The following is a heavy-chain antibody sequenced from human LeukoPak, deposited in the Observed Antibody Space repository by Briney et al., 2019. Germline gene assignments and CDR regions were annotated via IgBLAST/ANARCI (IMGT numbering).Heavy chain of an antibody. D-gene: IGHD3-10*01. CDR2: ISGSGGST. Sequence: GGSLRLSCAASGFTFSSYAMSWVRQAPGKGLEWVSAISGSGGSTHYADSVKGRFTISRDNSKNTLYLQMNSLRAEDTAVYYCAKDLWFGESYYFDYWGQGTLVTVSS. J-gene: IGHJ4*02. V-gene: IGHV3-23*01. CDR1: GFTFSSYA. CDR3: AKDLWFGESYYFDY.